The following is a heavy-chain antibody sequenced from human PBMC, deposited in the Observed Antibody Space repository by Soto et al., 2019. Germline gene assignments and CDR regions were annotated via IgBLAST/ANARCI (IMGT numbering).Heavy chain of an antibody. J-gene: IGHJ4*02. CDR3: AKDPNYDFWSGFSAVYFDY. Sequence: EVHLLQSGGGLVQPGGSLRLSCAASGFSFSRFALSWVRQSPGKGLEWVAAVSGRGGDTYYANSVKGRFTISRDNSQNTLFLQRNSMRAEDSAIYYCAKDPNYDFWSGFSAVYFDYWGQGTLVTVSS. CDR2: VSGRGGDT. V-gene: IGHV3-23*01. CDR1: GFSFSRFA. D-gene: IGHD3-3*01.